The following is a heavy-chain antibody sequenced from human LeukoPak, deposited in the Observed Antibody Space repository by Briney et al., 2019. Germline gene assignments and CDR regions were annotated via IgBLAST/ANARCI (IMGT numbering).Heavy chain of an antibody. J-gene: IGHJ4*02. V-gene: IGHV3-11*06. CDR3: ARVGNSRGNYDILTGYYPFDY. D-gene: IGHD3-9*01. Sequence: GGSLRLPCAASGFTFSDYYMSWIRQAPGKGLEWVSYISSSSSYTNYADSVKGRFTISRDNAKNSLYLQMNSLRAEDTAVYYCARVGNSRGNYDILTGYYPFDYWGQGTLVTVSS. CDR1: GFTFSDYY. CDR2: ISSSSSYT.